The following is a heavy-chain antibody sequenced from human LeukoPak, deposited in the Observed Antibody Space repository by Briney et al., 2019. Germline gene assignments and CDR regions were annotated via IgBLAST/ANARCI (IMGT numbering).Heavy chain of an antibody. CDR1: GFTFSSYS. Sequence: GGSLRLSCAASGFTFSSYSMNWVRQAPGKGLEWVSSISSSSSYIYYADSVKGRFTISRDNAKNSLYLQMNSLRAEDTAVYYCARDASYYDSSGYYYYYGMDVWGQGTTVTVS. CDR3: ARDASYYDSSGYYYYYGMDV. J-gene: IGHJ6*02. V-gene: IGHV3-21*01. CDR2: ISSSSSYI. D-gene: IGHD3-22*01.